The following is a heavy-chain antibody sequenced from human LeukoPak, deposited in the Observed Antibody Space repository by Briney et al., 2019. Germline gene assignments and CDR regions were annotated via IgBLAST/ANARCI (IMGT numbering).Heavy chain of an antibody. Sequence: SETLSLTCTVSGGSLSSDTYYWGWIPQPPGKGLEWIGSIYHSGSTYYNPSRKSRVNISVDTSKTQFSLRLSSLTAADTALYFCARDSAFEWDVFGVSFDIWGQGTVVTVSS. CDR1: GGSLSSDTYY. V-gene: IGHV4-39*07. J-gene: IGHJ3*02. CDR2: IYHSGST. D-gene: IGHD1-26*01. CDR3: ARDSAFEWDVFGVSFDI.